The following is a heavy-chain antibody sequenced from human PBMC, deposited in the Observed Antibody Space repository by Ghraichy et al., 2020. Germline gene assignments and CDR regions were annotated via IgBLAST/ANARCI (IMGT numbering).Heavy chain of an antibody. CDR1: GYTFTSSA. CDR3: AKEHYSSSWSDY. J-gene: IGHJ4*02. V-gene: IGHV1-3*04. CDR2: INIDNGNT. Sequence: ASVKVSCKTSGYTFTSSAMHWVRQAPGQRLEWMGWINIDNGNTKYSQKLQGRVTITRDTSASTAYMELGSLTSEDTAVYYCAKEHYSSSWSDYWGQGTLVTVSS. D-gene: IGHD6-13*01.